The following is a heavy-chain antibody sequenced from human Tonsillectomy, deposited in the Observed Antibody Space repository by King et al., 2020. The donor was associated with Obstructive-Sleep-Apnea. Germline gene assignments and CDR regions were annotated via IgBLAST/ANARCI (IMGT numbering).Heavy chain of an antibody. CDR1: GYTFTDYY. D-gene: IGHD3-16*01. V-gene: IGHV1-2*02. CDR3: SRDRPPAYDSGSKNWFDP. CDR2: INPNSGGT. J-gene: IGHJ5*02. Sequence: QLVQSGPEVKKPGASVKVSCKASGYTFTDYYIHWVRQAPGQGLEWMGWINPNSGGTNYAQKFQDRVTMTRDTSISTVYMELSRLTSDDTAVYYCSRDRPPAYDSGSKNWFDPWGQGTLVTVSS.